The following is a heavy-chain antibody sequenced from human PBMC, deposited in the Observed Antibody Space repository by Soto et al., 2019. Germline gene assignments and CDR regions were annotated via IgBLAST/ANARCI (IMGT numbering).Heavy chain of an antibody. Sequence: GGSLRLSCAASGFTFRSYSMNWARQAPGKGLEWVSYISSSSSTIYYADSVKGRFTISRDNAKNSLYLQMNSLRDEDTAVYYCARGRQYYYDSSGYPTFDYWGQGTLVTVSS. D-gene: IGHD3-22*01. J-gene: IGHJ4*02. V-gene: IGHV3-48*02. CDR1: GFTFRSYS. CDR3: ARGRQYYYDSSGYPTFDY. CDR2: ISSSSSTI.